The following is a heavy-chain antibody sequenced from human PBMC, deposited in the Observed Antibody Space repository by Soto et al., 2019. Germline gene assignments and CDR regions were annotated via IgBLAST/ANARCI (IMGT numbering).Heavy chain of an antibody. J-gene: IGHJ6*02. CDR2: ISYDGSNK. V-gene: IGHV3-30*18. D-gene: IGHD2-21*01. CDR3: AKDRGNRIFYYGMDV. CDR1: GFTFSSYG. Sequence: GGSLRLSCAASGFTFSSYGMHWVRQAPGKGLEWVAVISYDGSNKYYTDSVKGRFTISRDNSKNTLYLQMNSLRAEDTAVYYCAKDRGNRIFYYGMDVWGQGTTVTVSS.